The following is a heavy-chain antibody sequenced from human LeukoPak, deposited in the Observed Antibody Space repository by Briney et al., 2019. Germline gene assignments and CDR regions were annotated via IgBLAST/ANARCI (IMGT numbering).Heavy chain of an antibody. V-gene: IGHV3-11*01. CDR1: GFTFSDYS. Sequence: GGSLRLSCEASGFTFSDYSMSWIRQAPGKRLEWVSYFSSSGDTIYYADSLKGRFTISRDNAKNSLYLQMNSLRDEDTAVYYCARVEQFRRGHHYYYMDVWGKGTTVTVSS. CDR2: FSSSGDTI. J-gene: IGHJ6*03. CDR3: ARVEQFRRGHHYYYMDV. D-gene: IGHD6-19*01.